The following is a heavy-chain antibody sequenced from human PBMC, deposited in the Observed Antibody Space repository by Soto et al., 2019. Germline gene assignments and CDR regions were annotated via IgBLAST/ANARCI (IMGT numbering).Heavy chain of an antibody. CDR1: GYTFASYG. J-gene: IGHJ6*02. CDR3: ARAARPYCSGGSCYSHGMDV. V-gene: IGHV1-18*01. CDR2: ISAYNGNT. D-gene: IGHD2-15*01. Sequence: ASVKVSCKASGYTFASYGSSWVRQAPGQGLEWMGWISAYNGNTNYAQKLQGRVTMTTDTSTSTAYMELRSLRSDDTAVYYCARAARPYCSGGSCYSHGMDVWGQGTTVTVSS.